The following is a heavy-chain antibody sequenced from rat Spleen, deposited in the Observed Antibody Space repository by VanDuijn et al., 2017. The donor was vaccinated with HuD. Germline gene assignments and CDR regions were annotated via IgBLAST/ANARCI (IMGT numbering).Heavy chain of an antibody. V-gene: IGHV5-20*01. CDR1: GFTFSNYD. D-gene: IGHD3-4*01. CDR2: ISYDGSST. CDR3: TTEGYPTLYVMDA. J-gene: IGHJ4*01. Sequence: EVQLVESGGGLVQPGRSMKLSCAASGFTFSNYDMAWVRQAPTKGLEWVASISYDGSSTYYRDSVKGRFTISRDNAKSTLYLQMDSLRSEDTATYYCTTEGYPTLYVMDAWGQGASVTVSS.